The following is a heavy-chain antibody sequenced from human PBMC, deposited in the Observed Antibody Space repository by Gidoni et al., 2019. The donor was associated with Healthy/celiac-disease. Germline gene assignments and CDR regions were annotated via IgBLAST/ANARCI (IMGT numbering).Heavy chain of an antibody. CDR2: ISAYNGNT. D-gene: IGHD2-2*02. CDR1: GYTVTSYG. J-gene: IGHJ4*02. V-gene: IGHV1-18*01. CDR3: ARYAMVVPAAIPVDY. Sequence: VQLVQSGAEVKKPGASVKVSCKASGYTVTSYGLSWVRQAPGQGLEWMGGISAYNGNTNYAQKLHGRVTMTTDTSTSTAYMEMRSLRSDDTAVYYCARYAMVVPAAIPVDYWGQGTLVTVSS.